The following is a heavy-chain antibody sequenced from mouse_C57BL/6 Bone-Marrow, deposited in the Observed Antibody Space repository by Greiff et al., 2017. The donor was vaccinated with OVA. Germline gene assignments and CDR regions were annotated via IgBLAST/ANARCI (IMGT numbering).Heavy chain of an antibody. CDR2: IHPNSGST. J-gene: IGHJ2*01. CDR1: GYTFTSYW. Sequence: VQLQQPGAELVKPGASVKLSCKASGYTFTSYWMHWVKQRPGQGLEWIGMIHPNSGSTNYNEKFKSKATLTVDKSSSTAYMQRSSLTSEYSAVYYCARANYYGSSYACDYWGQGTTLTVSS. D-gene: IGHD1-1*01. V-gene: IGHV1-64*01. CDR3: ARANYYGSSYACDY.